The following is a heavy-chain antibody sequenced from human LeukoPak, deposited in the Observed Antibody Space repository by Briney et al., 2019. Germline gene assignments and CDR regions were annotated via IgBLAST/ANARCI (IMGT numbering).Heavy chain of an antibody. J-gene: IGHJ6*03. CDR2: ISSSSSYI. CDR1: GFTFSSYS. Sequence: GGSLRLSCAASGFTFSSYSMNWVRQAPGKGLEWVSSISSSSSYIYYADSVKGRFTISRDNAKNSPYLQVNSLRAEDTAVYYCAREDIVVVVAADYYYMDVWGKGTTVTVSS. D-gene: IGHD2-15*01. CDR3: AREDIVVVVAADYYYMDV. V-gene: IGHV3-21*01.